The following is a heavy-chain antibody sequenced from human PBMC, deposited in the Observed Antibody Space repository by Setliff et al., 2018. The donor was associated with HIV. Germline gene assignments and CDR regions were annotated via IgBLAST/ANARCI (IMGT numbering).Heavy chain of an antibody. J-gene: IGHJ4*02. Sequence: ASVKVSCKASGYTFTGYYMHWVRQAPGQGLEWMGWINPNSGGTNYAQKFQGRVTMTRDTSISTAYMELSRLRSDDTAVYYYARGEYARRTNFDYWGQGTLVTVSS. CDR2: INPNSGGT. CDR3: ARGEYARRTNFDY. CDR1: GYTFTGYY. V-gene: IGHV1-2*02. D-gene: IGHD1-1*01.